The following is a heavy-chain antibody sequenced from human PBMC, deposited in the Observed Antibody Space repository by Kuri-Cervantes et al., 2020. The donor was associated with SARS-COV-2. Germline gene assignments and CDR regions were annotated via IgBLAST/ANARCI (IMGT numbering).Heavy chain of an antibody. CDR3: AKGALFAMDV. J-gene: IGHJ6*02. Sequence: GGSLRLSCAASGFPFKNHAVTWVRQAPGKGLEWVSSIGATGDITYSPDSVKGRFTISRDNSKNTVSLQTDSLEAQNTAVYYCAKGALFAMDVWGQGATVTVSS. CDR2: IGATGDIT. CDR1: GFPFKNHA. V-gene: IGHV3-23*01.